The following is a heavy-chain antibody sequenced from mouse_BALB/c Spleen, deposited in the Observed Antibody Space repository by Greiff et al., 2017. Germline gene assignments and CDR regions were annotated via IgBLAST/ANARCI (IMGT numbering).Heavy chain of an antibody. D-gene: IGHD2-1*01. CDR2: IYPSDSYT. J-gene: IGHJ3*01. CDR3: TSSDGNYGDY. V-gene: IGHV1-69*02. CDR1: GYTFTSYW. Sequence: QVQLQQPGAELVRPGASVKLSCKASGYTFTSYWINWVKQRPGQGLEWIGNIYPSDSYTNYNQKFKDKATLTVDKSSSTAYMQLSSPTSEDSAVYYCTSSDGNYGDYWGQGTLVTVSA.